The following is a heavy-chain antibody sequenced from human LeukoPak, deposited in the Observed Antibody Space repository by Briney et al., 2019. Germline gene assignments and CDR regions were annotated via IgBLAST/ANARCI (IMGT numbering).Heavy chain of an antibody. CDR2: INPSGGST. CDR3: ARDSSPDTAMELGLQDY. Sequence: ASVTVSFTASGYTFTSYYMHWVRQAPGQGLEWMGIINPSGGSTSYAQKFQGRVTMTRDTSTSTVYMELSSLRSEDTAVYYCARDSSPDTAMELGLQDYWGQGTLVTVSS. J-gene: IGHJ4*02. D-gene: IGHD5-18*01. V-gene: IGHV1-46*01. CDR1: GYTFTSYY.